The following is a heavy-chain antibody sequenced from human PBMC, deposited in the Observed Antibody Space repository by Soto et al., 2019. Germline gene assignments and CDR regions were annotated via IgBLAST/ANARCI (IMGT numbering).Heavy chain of an antibody. D-gene: IGHD1-26*01. J-gene: IGHJ6*02. CDR2: IIPIFGTA. Sequence: SVKVSCKASGGTFSSYAISWVRQAPGQGLEWMGGIIPIFGTANYAQKFQGRVTMTRDTSTSTVYMELSSLRSEDTAVYYCARDGSGSYEYYYGMDVWGQGTTVTVSS. CDR3: ARDGSGSYEYYYGMDV. CDR1: GGTFSSYA. V-gene: IGHV1-69*05.